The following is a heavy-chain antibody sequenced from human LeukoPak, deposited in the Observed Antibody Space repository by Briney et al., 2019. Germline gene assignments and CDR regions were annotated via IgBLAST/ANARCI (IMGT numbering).Heavy chain of an antibody. CDR1: GFTFSSYG. D-gene: IGHD3-10*01. Sequence: GGSLRLSCAASGFTFSSYGMHWVRQTPGKGLEWVTFIRYDGSNKYYADSVKGRFTISRDNSKNTLYLQMNSLSAEDTAVYYCARLLWFGELSHAFDIWGQGTMVTVSS. CDR3: ARLLWFGELSHAFDI. V-gene: IGHV3-30*02. J-gene: IGHJ3*02. CDR2: IRYDGSNK.